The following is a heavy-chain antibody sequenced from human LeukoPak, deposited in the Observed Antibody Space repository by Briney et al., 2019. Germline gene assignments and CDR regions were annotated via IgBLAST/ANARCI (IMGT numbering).Heavy chain of an antibody. CDR2: INHSGST. Sequence: SETLSLTCAVYGGSFSGYYWSWIRQPPGKGLEWIGEINHSGSTNYNPSLKSGVTISVDTSKNQFSLKLSSVPAADTAVYYCAGGRTYYDYVWGSYRYRYFDYWGQGTLVTVSS. CDR3: AGGRTYYDYVWGSYRYRYFDY. V-gene: IGHV4-34*01. D-gene: IGHD3-16*02. CDR1: GGSFSGYY. J-gene: IGHJ4*02.